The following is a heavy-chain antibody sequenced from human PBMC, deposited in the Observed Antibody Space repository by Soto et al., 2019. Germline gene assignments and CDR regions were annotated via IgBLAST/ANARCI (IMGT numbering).Heavy chain of an antibody. D-gene: IGHD6-6*01. CDR3: ARENSRISPRLFQH. V-gene: IGHV3-30-3*01. CDR2: ISPAGTNQ. J-gene: IGHJ1*01. Sequence: GGSLRLSCVASGFIFSDYAMHWARQAPGKGLEWVALISPAGTNQYYADSAKGRFTISRDNSKNTLYLQMNSLRPEDTGLYYCARENSRISPRLFQHWGHGTLVTVS. CDR1: GFIFSDYA.